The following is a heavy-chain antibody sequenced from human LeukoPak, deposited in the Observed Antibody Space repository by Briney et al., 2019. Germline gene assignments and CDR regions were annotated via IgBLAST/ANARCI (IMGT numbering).Heavy chain of an antibody. Sequence: PGGSLRLSCAVSGFTLTSYAMHWVRQAPGKRLEWVAGVSYDGSNKDHADSVTGRFTISRDNSKNTLYLQMNSLRVEDTAIYYCARDGGMDQHDWYFDVWGRGTLVAVSS. CDR1: GFTLTSYA. CDR3: ARDGGMDQHDWYFDV. CDR2: VSYDGSNK. D-gene: IGHD3-16*01. V-gene: IGHV3-30-3*01. J-gene: IGHJ2*01.